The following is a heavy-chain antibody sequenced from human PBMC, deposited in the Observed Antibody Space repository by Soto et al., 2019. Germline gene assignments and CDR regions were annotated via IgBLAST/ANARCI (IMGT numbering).Heavy chain of an antibody. V-gene: IGHV4-59*01. CDR1: GGSISTYY. CDR3: ASDRSSGWDQGYGMDV. J-gene: IGHJ6*02. CDR2: IYYSGST. D-gene: IGHD6-19*01. Sequence: SETLSLTCTVSGGSISTYYWSWIRQPPGKGLEWIGYIYYSGSTSYNPSLKSRVTISVDTSKNQFSLQLRSVTAADTAVYYCASDRSSGWDQGYGMDVWGQGTTVTVSS.